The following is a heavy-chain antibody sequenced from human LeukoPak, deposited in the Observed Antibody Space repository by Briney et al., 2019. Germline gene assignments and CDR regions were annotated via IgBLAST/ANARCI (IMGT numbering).Heavy chain of an antibody. D-gene: IGHD3-22*01. V-gene: IGHV1-18*01. CDR1: GGTFSSYA. CDR3: AKRSNYYDSSGYYWDAFDI. J-gene: IGHJ3*02. Sequence: ASVKVSCKASGGTFSSYAISWVRQAPGQGLEWMGWISAYNGNTNYAQKLQGRVTMTTDTSTSTAYMELRSLRSDDTAVYYCAKRSNYYDSSGYYWDAFDIWGQGTMVTVSS. CDR2: ISAYNGNT.